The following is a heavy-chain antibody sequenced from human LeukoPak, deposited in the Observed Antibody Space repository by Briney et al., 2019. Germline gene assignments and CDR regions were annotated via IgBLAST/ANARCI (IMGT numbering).Heavy chain of an antibody. D-gene: IGHD6-13*01. CDR2: INPNNGDT. J-gene: IGHJ4*02. CDR1: GYTFSGYY. CDR3: ASQSRRWQQLNFDY. Sequence: GASVKVSCKASGYTFSGYYLHWLRQAPGQGPEWMGWINPNNGDTNYEDKFRGRVTMTRDTSISTVYMELSSLRSEDTAVYYCASQSRRWQQLNFDYWGQGTLVTVSS. V-gene: IGHV1-2*07.